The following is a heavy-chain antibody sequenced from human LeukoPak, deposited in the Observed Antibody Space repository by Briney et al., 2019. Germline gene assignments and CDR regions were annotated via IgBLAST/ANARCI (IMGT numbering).Heavy chain of an antibody. CDR3: ARGLIAAAGTDFDY. V-gene: IGHV1-8*02. D-gene: IGHD6-13*01. Sequence: ASVKVSCKASGYTFTGYYMHWVRQAPGQGLEWMGWMNPNSGNTGYAQKFQGRVTMTRNTSISTAYMELSSLRSEDTAVYYCARGLIAAAGTDFDYWGQGTLVTVSS. CDR1: GYTFTGYY. CDR2: MNPNSGNT. J-gene: IGHJ4*02.